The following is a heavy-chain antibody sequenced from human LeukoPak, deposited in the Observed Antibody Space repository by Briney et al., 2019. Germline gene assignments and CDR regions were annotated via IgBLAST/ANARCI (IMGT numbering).Heavy chain of an antibody. CDR3: ARHDLRGGSYDS. J-gene: IGHJ5*01. Sequence: PSETLSLTCIVAGGSISTYYWSWIRQPRGKGVEGIGYTRYSGSTSYNPSLKTRFTISVDTSNSQFSLRLSSVTAADTAVYYCARHDLRGGSYDSWGQGTLVTVSS. D-gene: IGHD1-26*01. CDR2: TRYSGST. V-gene: IGHV4-59*08. CDR1: GGSISTYY.